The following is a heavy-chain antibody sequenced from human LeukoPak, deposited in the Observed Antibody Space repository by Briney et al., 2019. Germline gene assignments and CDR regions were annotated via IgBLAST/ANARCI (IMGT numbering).Heavy chain of an antibody. V-gene: IGHV3-74*01. D-gene: IGHD3-3*01. CDR3: ARSYYDFWSGYYRLDPPDY. Sequence: PGGSLRLSCAASGFPFSSYWVHWVRQAPGKGLVWVSRINTDGSTTTYADSVKGRLTISRDNAKNTVYLQMNSLRAEDTAVYYCARSYYDFWSGYYRLDPPDYWGQGTLVTVSS. CDR2: INTDGSTT. J-gene: IGHJ4*02. CDR1: GFPFSSYW.